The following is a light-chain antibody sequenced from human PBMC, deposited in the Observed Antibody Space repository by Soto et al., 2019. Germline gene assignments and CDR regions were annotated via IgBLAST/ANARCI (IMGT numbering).Light chain of an antibody. V-gene: IGKV1D-13*01. J-gene: IGKJ5*01. CDR3: QQFHNYPPIT. Sequence: IQMTQSPSSLSVSVGDRVTITCRASQGISNYLAWYQQKPGKVPKVLIYDASSLKSGVPFRFSGSGSGTDFTLTISSLQPEDFATYYCQQFHNYPPITFGQGTRLEI. CDR1: QGISNY. CDR2: DAS.